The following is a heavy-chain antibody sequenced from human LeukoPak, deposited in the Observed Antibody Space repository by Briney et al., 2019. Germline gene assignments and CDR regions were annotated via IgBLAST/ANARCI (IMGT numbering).Heavy chain of an antibody. CDR3: AKDRTSCLDY. J-gene: IGHJ4*02. CDR1: GFTFSSYG. V-gene: IGHV3-30*18. D-gene: IGHD2-2*01. CDR2: ISYDGSNK. Sequence: GGSLRLSCAASGFTFSSYGMHCVRQAPGKGLEWVAVISYDGSNKYYADSVKGRFTISRDNSKNTLYLQMNSLRAEDTAVYYCAKDRTSCLDYWGQGTLVTVSS.